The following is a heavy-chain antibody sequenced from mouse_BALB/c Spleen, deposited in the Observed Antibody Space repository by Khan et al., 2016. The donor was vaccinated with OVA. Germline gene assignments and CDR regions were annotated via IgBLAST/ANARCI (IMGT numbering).Heavy chain of an antibody. CDR2: ISSGGSYT. CDR3: ARLAYYYNSEGFAY. Sequence: EVELAESGGDLVKPGGSLKLSCAASGFTFSTYGMSWVRQTPDKRLEWVATISSGGSYTYYPDSVKGRFTISRDNAKNTLYLQVSSLKSEDTAMYYCARLAYYYNSEGFAYWGQGTLVTVSA. J-gene: IGHJ3*01. V-gene: IGHV5-6*01. D-gene: IGHD1-1*01. CDR1: GFTFSTYG.